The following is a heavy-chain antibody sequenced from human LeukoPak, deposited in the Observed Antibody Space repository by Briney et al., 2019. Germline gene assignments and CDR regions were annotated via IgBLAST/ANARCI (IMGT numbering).Heavy chain of an antibody. CDR3: ARGVQTTGQGRDYYSYYMDV. D-gene: IGHD4-17*01. Sequence: ASVKVSCKASGYTFTSYYMHWVRQAPGRGLVWMGISNPSGGNTSYAQKFQGRVTMTRDTSTSTVFMELRSLRSEDTAVYYCARGVQTTGQGRDYYSYYMDVWGKGTTVTVSS. V-gene: IGHV1-46*01. CDR1: GYTFTSYY. CDR2: SNPSGGNT. J-gene: IGHJ6*03.